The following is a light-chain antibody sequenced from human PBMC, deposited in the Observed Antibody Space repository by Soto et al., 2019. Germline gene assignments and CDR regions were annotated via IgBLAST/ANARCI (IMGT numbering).Light chain of an antibody. CDR1: QSVRND. J-gene: IGKJ5*01. Sequence: EMVMTQSPATLSVSPGERATLSCRASQSVRNDLAWYQQKPGQAPSLLIYDASTRATGIPARFSGNGSGTEFTLSISSLQSEDFAVYCCQQYNNWPITFGQGTRLEIK. CDR3: QQYNNWPIT. CDR2: DAS. V-gene: IGKV3-15*01.